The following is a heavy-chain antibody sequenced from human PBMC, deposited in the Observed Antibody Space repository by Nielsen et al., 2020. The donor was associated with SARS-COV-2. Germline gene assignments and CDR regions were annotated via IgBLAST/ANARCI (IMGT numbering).Heavy chain of an antibody. D-gene: IGHD6-19*01. CDR2: ISSSSSTI. CDR1: GFTFSDYY. CDR3: ARDLGWGAVAGAGDYFDY. V-gene: IGHV3-11*04. J-gene: IGHJ4*02. Sequence: GGSLRLSCAASGFTFSDYYMSWIRQAPGKGLEWVSYISSSSSTIYYADSVKGRFTISRDNAKNSLYLQMNSLRAEDTAVYYCARDLGWGAVAGAGDYFDYWGQGTLVTVSS.